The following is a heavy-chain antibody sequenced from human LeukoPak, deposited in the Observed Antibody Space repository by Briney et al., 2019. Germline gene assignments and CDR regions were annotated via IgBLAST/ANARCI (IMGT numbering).Heavy chain of an antibody. V-gene: IGHV4-34*01. Sequence: SETLSLTCAVYGGSFSGYYWSWIRQPPGKGLEWIGEINHSGSTNYNPSLKSRVTISVDTSKDQFSLKLSSVTAADTAVYYCARGRSAMAIWGQGTMVIVSS. J-gene: IGHJ3*02. CDR2: INHSGST. D-gene: IGHD5-18*01. CDR3: ARGRSAMAI. CDR1: GGSFSGYY.